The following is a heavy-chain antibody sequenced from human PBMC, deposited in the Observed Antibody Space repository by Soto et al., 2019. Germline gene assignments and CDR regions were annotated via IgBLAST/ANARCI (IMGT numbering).Heavy chain of an antibody. CDR3: ARETRIAAAATYYFDY. V-gene: IGHV4-59*01. J-gene: IGHJ4*02. Sequence: SETLSLTCTVSGGSISSYYWSWIRQPLGKGLEWIGYIYYSGSTNYNPSLKSRVTISVDTSKNQFSLKLSSVTAADTAVYYCARETRIAAAATYYFDYWGQGTLVTVSS. D-gene: IGHD6-13*01. CDR2: IYYSGST. CDR1: GGSISSYY.